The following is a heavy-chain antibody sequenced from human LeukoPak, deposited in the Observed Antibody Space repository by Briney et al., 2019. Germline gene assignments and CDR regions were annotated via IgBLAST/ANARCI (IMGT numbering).Heavy chain of an antibody. Sequence: GASVKVSCKASGYTFTSYGISWVRQAPGQGLEWMGWISAYNGNTNYAQKLHGRVTMTTHKSTSTAYMELRSLRSDDTAVYYCARVSLAYCGGDCYGPFVYWGQGTLVTVSS. CDR2: ISAYNGNT. CDR1: GYTFTSYG. CDR3: ARVSLAYCGGDCYGPFVY. V-gene: IGHV1-18*01. D-gene: IGHD2-21*02. J-gene: IGHJ4*02.